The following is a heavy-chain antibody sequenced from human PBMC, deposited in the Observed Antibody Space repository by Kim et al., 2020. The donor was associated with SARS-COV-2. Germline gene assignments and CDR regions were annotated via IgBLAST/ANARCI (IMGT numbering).Heavy chain of an antibody. CDR1: GGTFSSYA. J-gene: IGHJ6*03. CDR2: IIPIFGTA. Sequence: SVKVSCKASGGTFSSYAISWVRQAPGQGLEWMGGIIPIFGTANYAQKCQGRVTITADESTSTAYMELSSLRSEDTAVYYCARVSSDFWSGYYEVPVSLYYYYYMDVWGKGTTVTVSS. D-gene: IGHD3-3*01. V-gene: IGHV1-69*13. CDR3: ARVSSDFWSGYYEVPVSLYYYYYMDV.